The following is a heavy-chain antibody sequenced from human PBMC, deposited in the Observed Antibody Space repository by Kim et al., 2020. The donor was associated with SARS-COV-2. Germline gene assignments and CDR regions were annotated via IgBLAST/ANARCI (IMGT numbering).Heavy chain of an antibody. CDR2: IYSVNNT. D-gene: IGHD6-6*01. Sequence: GGSLRLSCAASGFTVSSNYMSWVRQAPGKGLEWVSVIYSVNNTYYADSVKGRFTISRDNSKNTLYFQMNSLRAEDAAVYYCARVGFSTSSLDYWGQGTLVTVSS. CDR3: ARVGFSTSSLDY. J-gene: IGHJ4*02. V-gene: IGHV3-66*01. CDR1: GFTVSSNY.